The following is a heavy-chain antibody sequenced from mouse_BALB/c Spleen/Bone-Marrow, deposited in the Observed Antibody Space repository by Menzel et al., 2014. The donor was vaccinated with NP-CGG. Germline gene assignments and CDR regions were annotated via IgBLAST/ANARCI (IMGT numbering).Heavy chain of an antibody. V-gene: IGHV1-80*01. CDR3: ARGGISVDY. CDR1: GYAFSGYW. Sequence: QVQLQQPGAELVRPGSSVKISCRASGYAFSGYWMNWVKQRPGQGLEWIGQIYPGDGDTVYNGKFKGKATLTADKSSSTAYMQLSSLTSEDSAVYFCARGGISVDYWGQGTTLTVSS. CDR2: IYPGDGDT. J-gene: IGHJ2*01.